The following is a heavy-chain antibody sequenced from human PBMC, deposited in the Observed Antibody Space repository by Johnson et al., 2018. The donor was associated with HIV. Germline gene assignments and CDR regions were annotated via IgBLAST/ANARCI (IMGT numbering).Heavy chain of an antibody. Sequence: VQLEESGGGMVQPGRSLRLSCPASGFTFSSYAMHWVRQAPGKGLEWVSVIYSGGSTYYADSVKGKFTISRDNSQNTLYLQMNSLRAEDTAVYYCARAGSSSDDAFDIWGQGTMVTVSS. V-gene: IGHV3-66*01. CDR2: IYSGGST. D-gene: IGHD6-6*01. J-gene: IGHJ3*02. CDR3: ARAGSSSDDAFDI. CDR1: GFTFSSYA.